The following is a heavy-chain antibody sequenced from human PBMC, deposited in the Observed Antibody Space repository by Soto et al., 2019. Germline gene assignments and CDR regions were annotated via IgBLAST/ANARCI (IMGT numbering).Heavy chain of an antibody. CDR2: ISGGGAST. CDR3: AKSIAMGRGVIITPNWYFDL. D-gene: IGHD3-10*01. Sequence: EMQLLESGGGLVQPGGSLRLSCVVSGFTFNSYSMSWVRQAPGKGLEWVSAISGGGASTYYADSVKGRFTISRDNSKNTLYLQMNSLRAEDTAVYYCAKSIAMGRGVIITPNWYFDLWGRGTLVTVSS. J-gene: IGHJ2*01. CDR1: GFTFNSYS. V-gene: IGHV3-23*01.